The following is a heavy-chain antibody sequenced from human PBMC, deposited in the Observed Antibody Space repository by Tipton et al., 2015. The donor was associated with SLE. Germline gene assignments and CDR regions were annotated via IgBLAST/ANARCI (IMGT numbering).Heavy chain of an antibody. CDR3: ARVNSGWHGHDAFDI. V-gene: IGHV4-39*07. CDR2: IYYSGST. J-gene: IGHJ3*02. CDR1: GGSISSTSDY. Sequence: TLSLTCTVSGGSISSTSDYWGWIRQPPGKGLEWIGGIYYSGSTYYNPSLESRVTISVDTSKNQVSLKLSTVTAADTAVYYCARVNSGWHGHDAFDIWGQGTMVTVSS. D-gene: IGHD6-19*01.